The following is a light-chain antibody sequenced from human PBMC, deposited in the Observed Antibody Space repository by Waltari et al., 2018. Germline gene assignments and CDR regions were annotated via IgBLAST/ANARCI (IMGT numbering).Light chain of an antibody. Sequence: SSVLTQAPSVSVAPGQTATVTCGGANIGSRSVHWYQQKQGRAPVLVVYLDSDRPSGIPERFSGSKSGNAATLTISRVEAGDEADYYCHVWDANTVMFGGGTKLTVL. J-gene: IGLJ3*02. CDR2: LDS. CDR3: HVWDANTVM. V-gene: IGLV3-21*02. CDR1: NIGSRS.